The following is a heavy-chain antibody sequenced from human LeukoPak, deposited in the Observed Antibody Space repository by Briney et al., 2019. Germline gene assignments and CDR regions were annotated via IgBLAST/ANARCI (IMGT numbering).Heavy chain of an antibody. V-gene: IGHV3-7*01. CDR1: GFSFSSYW. Sequence: GGSLRLSCAASGFSFSSYWMSWVRQAPGKGLEWVANIKQDGSEKYYVDSVKGRFTISRDNANNSLYLQMNSLRVEDTAAYYCAREGITTTAFDYWGQGTLVTVSS. D-gene: IGHD1-20*01. CDR2: IKQDGSEK. J-gene: IGHJ4*02. CDR3: AREGITTTAFDY.